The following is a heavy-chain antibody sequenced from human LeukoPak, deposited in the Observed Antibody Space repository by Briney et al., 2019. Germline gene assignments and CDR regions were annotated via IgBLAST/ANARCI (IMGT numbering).Heavy chain of an antibody. CDR1: GFTFSSYW. CDR3: ARESGYSSGCNYFDY. Sequence: GGSLRLSCAASGFTFSSYWMHWVRQAPGKGLVWVSRINSDGSSTSYADSVKGRFTISRDNAKNTLYLQMNSLRAEDTAVYYCARESGYSSGCNYFDYWGQGALVTVSS. CDR2: INSDGSST. D-gene: IGHD6-19*01. V-gene: IGHV3-74*01. J-gene: IGHJ4*02.